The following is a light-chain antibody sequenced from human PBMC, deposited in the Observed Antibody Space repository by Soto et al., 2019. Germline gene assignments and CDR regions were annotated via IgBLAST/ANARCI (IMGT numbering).Light chain of an antibody. J-gene: IGKJ1*01. CDR2: LGS. V-gene: IGKV2-28*01. CDR3: MQALKILLR. CDR1: QSLLHTNGYDD. Sequence: DIGMTQSPLSLPVTPAEPAYISCTSSQSLLHTNGYDDLDWYLQKPVQSTQLLIYLGSNRASGVPDRFSGSGSGIDFTLKISRVEAEDVGVYFCMQALKILLRFVQGTKVEMK.